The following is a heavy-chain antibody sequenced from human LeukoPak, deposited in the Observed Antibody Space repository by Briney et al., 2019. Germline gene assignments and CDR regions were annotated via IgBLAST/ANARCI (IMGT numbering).Heavy chain of an antibody. CDR1: SGSISTYY. D-gene: IGHD2-15*01. J-gene: IGHJ4*02. V-gene: IGHV4-59*01. Sequence: SETLSLTGTVSSGSISTYYWTWIRQPPGRGLEWLGNLYYSGTTNYNPSLQSRVTISVDTSRKQFSLNLRSVTASDTGVYYCARENLDYSVFDYWGQGIVVTVSS. CDR3: ARENLDYSVFDY. CDR2: LYYSGTT.